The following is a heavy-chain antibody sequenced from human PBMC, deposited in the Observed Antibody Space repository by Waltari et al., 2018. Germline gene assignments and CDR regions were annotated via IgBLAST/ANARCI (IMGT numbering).Heavy chain of an antibody. CDR3: ARGYDFWSGYFNYFDH. CDR2: IWYDGSKT. Sequence: QVQLVESGGGVVQPGKSLKLSCAASGFTFSSFGIHWVRQTPGKGLEWVALIWYDGSKTFYSDSVKGRFTISRDNSQNTLYPQLNRLRDEDTGIYYCARGYDFWSGYFNYFDHWGPGTRVTVSS. D-gene: IGHD3-3*01. V-gene: IGHV3-33*01. J-gene: IGHJ4*02. CDR1: GFTFSSFG.